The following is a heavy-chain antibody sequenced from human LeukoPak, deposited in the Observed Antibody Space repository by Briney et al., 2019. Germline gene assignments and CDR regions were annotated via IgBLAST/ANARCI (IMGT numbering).Heavy chain of an antibody. D-gene: IGHD4/OR15-4a*01. CDR2: IYSDNT. J-gene: IGHJ4*02. CDR3: ARRAGAYSHPYDY. V-gene: IGHV3-53*01. Sequence: GGSLRLSCTVSGFTVSSNSMSWVRQAPGKGLEWVSFIYSDNTHYSDSVKGRFAISRDNSKNTLYLQVNSLRAEDTAVYYCARRAGAYSHPYDYWGQGTLVTVSS. CDR1: GFTVSSNS.